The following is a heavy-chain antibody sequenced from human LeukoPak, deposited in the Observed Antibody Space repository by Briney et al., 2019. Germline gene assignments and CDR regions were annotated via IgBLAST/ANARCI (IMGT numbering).Heavy chain of an antibody. J-gene: IGHJ4*02. V-gene: IGHV3-74*01. Sequence: GGSLRLSCAASGFTFSSYWMHWVRQVPGKGLVWVSRINSDGSSTTYADSVKGRFTISRDNAKNTLHLQMNSLRAEDTAVYYCARDVEPRDGYKPAGSWGQGTLVTLST. CDR1: GFTFSSYW. CDR3: ARDVEPRDGYKPAGS. D-gene: IGHD5-24*01. CDR2: INSDGSST.